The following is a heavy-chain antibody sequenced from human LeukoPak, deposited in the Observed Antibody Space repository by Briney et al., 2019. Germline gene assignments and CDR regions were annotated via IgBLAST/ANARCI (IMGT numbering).Heavy chain of an antibody. V-gene: IGHV3-30*03. CDR2: ISYDGSNK. CDR1: GFTFSSYG. D-gene: IGHD3-22*01. Sequence: GGSLRLSCAASGFTFSSYGMHWVRQAPGKGLDWVAVISYDGSNKYYADSVKGRFTISRDNSKNTLYLQMNSLRAEDTAVYYCARDKPPPYYYDSSGIFDYWGQGTLVTVSS. CDR3: ARDKPPPYYYDSSGIFDY. J-gene: IGHJ4*02.